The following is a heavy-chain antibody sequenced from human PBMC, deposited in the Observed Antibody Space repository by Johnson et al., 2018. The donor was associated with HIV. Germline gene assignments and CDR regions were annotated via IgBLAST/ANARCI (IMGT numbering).Heavy chain of an antibody. CDR1: GFTFDDYG. V-gene: IGHV3-20*04. D-gene: IGHD3-10*01. J-gene: IGHJ3*02. CDR3: ARVSLYYGSGNDAFDI. Sequence: VQLVESGGGLVQPGRSLRLSCAASGFTFDDYGMSWVRQAPGKGLEWVSGINWNGGSTGYADSVKGRFTISRDHSKNTLYLQMNSRRAEDTAGYYCARVSLYYGSGNDAFDIWGQGTMVTVSS. CDR2: INWNGGST.